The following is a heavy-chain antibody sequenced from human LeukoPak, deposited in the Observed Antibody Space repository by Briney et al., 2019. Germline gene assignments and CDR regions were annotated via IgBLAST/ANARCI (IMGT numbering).Heavy chain of an antibody. CDR3: ARVGIWYYFDY. CDR1: GGSISSGGYY. J-gene: IGHJ4*02. V-gene: IGHV4-31*03. D-gene: IGHD2-8*02. Sequence: SETLSLTCTVSGGSISSGGYYWSWIRQHPGKGLEWIGYIYYSGSTYYNPSLKSRVTISVDTSKNQFSLKLSSVTAADTAVYYCARVGIWYYFDYWGQGTLVTVSS. CDR2: IYYSGST.